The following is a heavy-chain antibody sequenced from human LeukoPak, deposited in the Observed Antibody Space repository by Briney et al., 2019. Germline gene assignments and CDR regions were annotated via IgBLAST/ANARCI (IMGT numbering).Heavy chain of an antibody. CDR1: GFTVSSNY. CDR2: IYSGGST. CDR3: ARERGQQLGYAFDI. V-gene: IGHV3-53*01. J-gene: IGHJ3*02. Sequence: GGSLRLSCAASGFTVSSNYMSWVCQAPGKGLEWVSVIYSGGSTYYADSVKGRFTISRDNSKNTLYLQMNSLRAEDTAVYYCARERGQQLGYAFDIWGRGTMVTVSS. D-gene: IGHD6-13*01.